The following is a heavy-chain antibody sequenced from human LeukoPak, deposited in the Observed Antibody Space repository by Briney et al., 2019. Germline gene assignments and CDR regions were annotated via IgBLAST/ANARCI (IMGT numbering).Heavy chain of an antibody. CDR3: AKAYYGNSHFDY. J-gene: IGHJ4*02. Sequence: GGSLRLSCAASRFTFSSYTMSWVRQAPGKGLEWVSAISGSGGSTYYADSVKGRFTISRDNSKNTLYLQMNSLRAEDTAVYYCAKAYYGNSHFDYWGQGTLVTVSS. CDR2: ISGSGGST. V-gene: IGHV3-23*01. D-gene: IGHD4-11*01. CDR1: RFTFSSYT.